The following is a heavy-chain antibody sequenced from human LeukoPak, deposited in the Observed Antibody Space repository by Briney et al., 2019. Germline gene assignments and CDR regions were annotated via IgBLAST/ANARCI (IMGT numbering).Heavy chain of an antibody. J-gene: IGHJ4*02. CDR2: ISGSGGNT. D-gene: IGHD3-16*01. CDR3: AREWGAAIDY. Sequence: GGSLRLSCAASGFTFNNYAMNWVRQAPGKGLEWVSSISGSGGNTYYADSVKGRFTISRDNSKNSLYLQMNSLRAEDTAVYYCAREWGAAIDYWGQGTLVTVSS. CDR1: GFTFNNYA. V-gene: IGHV3-23*01.